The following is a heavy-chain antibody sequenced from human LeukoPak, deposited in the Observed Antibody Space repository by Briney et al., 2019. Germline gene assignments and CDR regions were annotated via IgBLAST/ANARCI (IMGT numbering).Heavy chain of an antibody. Sequence: PGGSLRLSCVASGFTFSNYLMNWVRQAPGKGLAWVSGISHSGRSIYYAVSVKGRFTIYRDNSKNTLYLQMARLRVGDTAVYYCAMALDYWGQGTLVNVSS. CDR1: GFTFSNYL. CDR3: AMALDY. V-gene: IGHV3-23*01. J-gene: IGHJ4*02. CDR2: ISHSGRSI.